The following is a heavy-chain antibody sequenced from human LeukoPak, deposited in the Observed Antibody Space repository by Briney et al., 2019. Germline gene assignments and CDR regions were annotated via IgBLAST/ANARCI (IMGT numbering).Heavy chain of an antibody. CDR1: GYTFTEYY. CDR3: ATVPRTTVFRTFRYSYMDV. CDR2: INTDSDST. Sequence: ASVKVSCKTSGYTFTEYYIHWVRQAPGQGLEGVGWINTDSDSTNYAQIFQGLVTMTRHTPLNQPYMQPVRLTSDPTAVYYCATVPRTTVFRTFRYSYMDVRGEATTVADPS. D-gene: IGHD3-16*02. J-gene: IGHJ6*03. V-gene: IGHV1-2*02.